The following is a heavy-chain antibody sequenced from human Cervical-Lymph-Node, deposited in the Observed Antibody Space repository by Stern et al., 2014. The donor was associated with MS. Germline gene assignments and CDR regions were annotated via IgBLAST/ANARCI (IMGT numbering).Heavy chain of an antibody. CDR1: GYTFTGYY. V-gene: IGHV1-2*04. J-gene: IGHJ4*02. Sequence: VQLVQSGAEVKKPGASVKVSCKASGYTFTGYYMHWVRQAPGQGLEWMGWINPNSGGTNYAQKFQGWVTMTRDTYISTAYMELSRLRSDDTAVYYCARGLVDTAMVSPYFDYWGQGTLVTVSS. D-gene: IGHD5-18*01. CDR3: ARGLVDTAMVSPYFDY. CDR2: INPNSGGT.